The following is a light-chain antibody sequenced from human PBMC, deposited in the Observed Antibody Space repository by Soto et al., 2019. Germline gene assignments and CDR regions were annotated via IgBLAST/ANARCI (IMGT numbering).Light chain of an antibody. CDR1: SSDVGAYNY. J-gene: IGLJ2*01. CDR3: SSYSKTTSLVV. V-gene: IGLV2-14*03. CDR2: DVT. Sequence: QSALTQPASLSGSPGQSITISCTGTSSDVGAYNYVSWYQQPPSKAPKLIIYDVTNRPSGVSDRFSGSKSGNTASLTISGLQAEDEGDYYCSSYSKTTSLVVFGGGTKLTVL.